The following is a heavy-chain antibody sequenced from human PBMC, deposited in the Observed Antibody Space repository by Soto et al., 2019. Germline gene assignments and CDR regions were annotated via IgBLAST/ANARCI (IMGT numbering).Heavy chain of an antibody. J-gene: IGHJ4*02. CDR3: ARDRRQVPVLGLYYYDY. D-gene: IGHD3-16*01. CDR1: GGTFSSYA. V-gene: IGHV1-69*10. CDR2: IIPSNGKT. Sequence: SVKVSCKASGGTFSSYAISWVRQAPGQGLEWMGGIIPSNGKTNYAQKYQGRVTITRDTSASTAYVELSSLTSEDTAVYYCARDRRQVPVLGLYYYDYWGQGTLVTVSS.